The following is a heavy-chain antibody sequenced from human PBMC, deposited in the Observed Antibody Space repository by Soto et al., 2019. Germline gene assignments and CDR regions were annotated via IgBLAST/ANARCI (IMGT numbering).Heavy chain of an antibody. Sequence: LCLTCTVSGGSLSTYYWTWIRQSPEKGLEWIGNVYYDGTTKFNPALQSRLTMSVDTSKNQFSLRLTSVTAADTAVYYCARPVPPRTSTAWFDPWGQGPRATVS. CDR2: VYYDGTT. V-gene: IGHV4-59*01. CDR1: GGSLSTYY. J-gene: IGHJ5*02. D-gene: IGHD3-10*01. CDR3: ARPVPPRTSTAWFDP.